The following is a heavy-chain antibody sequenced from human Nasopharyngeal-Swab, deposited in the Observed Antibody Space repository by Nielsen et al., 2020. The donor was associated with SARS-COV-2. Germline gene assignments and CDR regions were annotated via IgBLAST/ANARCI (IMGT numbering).Heavy chain of an antibody. CDR3: ARYCSTTSCPRGFDY. CDR1: GFTFSSYS. J-gene: IGHJ4*02. V-gene: IGHV3-21*01. D-gene: IGHD2-2*01. Sequence: GESLKISCAAPGFTFSSYSMNWVRQAPGKGLEWVSSITSGSSYIYYADSVKGRFTISRDNAKNSLFLQMNSLRAEDTAVYYCARYCSTTSCPRGFDYWGQGTLVTVSS. CDR2: ITSGSSYI.